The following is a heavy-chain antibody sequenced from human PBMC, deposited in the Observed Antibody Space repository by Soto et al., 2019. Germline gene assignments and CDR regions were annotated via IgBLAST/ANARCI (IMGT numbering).Heavy chain of an antibody. Sequence: QITLKESGPTLVKPTQTLTLTCTFSGFSLSTSGVGVGWIRQPPGKALEWLALIYWDDDKRYSPSLKSRLTXTXGTSKNQVVLTMTNMDPVDTATYYCAHIDQRLRLGYWGQGTLVTVSS. CDR2: IYWDDDK. J-gene: IGHJ4*02. CDR3: AHIDQRLRLGY. CDR1: GFSLSTSGVG. V-gene: IGHV2-5*02. D-gene: IGHD3-16*01.